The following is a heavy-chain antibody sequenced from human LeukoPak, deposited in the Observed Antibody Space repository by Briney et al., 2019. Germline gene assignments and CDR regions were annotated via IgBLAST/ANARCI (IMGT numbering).Heavy chain of an antibody. CDR3: ARVLLQWELLYDLDY. D-gene: IGHD1-26*01. V-gene: IGHV3-30-3*01. CDR2: ISYDGSNK. Sequence: GGSLRLSCAASGFTFSGYAMHWVRQAPGKGLEWVAVISYDGSNKYYADSVKGRFTISRDNSKNTLYLQMNSLRAEDTAVYYCARVLLQWELLYDLDYWGQGTLVTVSS. J-gene: IGHJ4*02. CDR1: GFTFSGYA.